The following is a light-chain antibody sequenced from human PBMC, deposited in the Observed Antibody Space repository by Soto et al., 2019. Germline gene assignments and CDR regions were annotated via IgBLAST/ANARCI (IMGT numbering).Light chain of an antibody. V-gene: IGLV2-14*01. CDR1: SSDIGGYNY. CDR2: EVS. Sequence: QSALTQPASVSGSHGQSITISCTGTSSDIGGYNYVSWHQQHPGKAPKRLIYEVSNRPSGVSNRFSGSKSGNTASLTISGLHPEDEADYYCNSYASSNTWVFGGGTKVTVL. CDR3: NSYASSNTWV. J-gene: IGLJ3*02.